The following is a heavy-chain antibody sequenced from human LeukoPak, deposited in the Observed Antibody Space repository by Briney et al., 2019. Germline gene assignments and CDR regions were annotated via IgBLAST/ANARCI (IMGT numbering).Heavy chain of an antibody. Sequence: GGSLRLSCAASGFTFSSYAMNWVRQAPGKGLQWVSSISDSGDSTYYADSVKGRFTISRDTSKNTLFLQMNSLRAEDTALYYCAKRGVERVGDYHYYYCLDVWGKGTTVTVSS. D-gene: IGHD1-1*01. CDR2: ISDSGDST. CDR1: GFTFSSYA. J-gene: IGHJ6*04. V-gene: IGHV3-23*01. CDR3: AKRGVERVGDYHYYYCLDV.